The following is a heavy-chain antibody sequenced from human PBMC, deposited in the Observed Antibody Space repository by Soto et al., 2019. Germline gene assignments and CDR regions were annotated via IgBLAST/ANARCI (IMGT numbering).Heavy chain of an antibody. Sequence: GGSLRLSCAASGFTFSTYDMHWVRQAPGKGLEWVALIWSDGSSEYYADSVKGRLTISRDNSKNTLYLQMNSLRAEETAVYFCARGPKSGTFRYFFDYWGQGTLVTVSS. J-gene: IGHJ4*02. CDR2: IWSDGSSE. CDR3: ARGPKSGTFRYFFDY. CDR1: GFTFSTYD. V-gene: IGHV3-33*08. D-gene: IGHD1-26*01.